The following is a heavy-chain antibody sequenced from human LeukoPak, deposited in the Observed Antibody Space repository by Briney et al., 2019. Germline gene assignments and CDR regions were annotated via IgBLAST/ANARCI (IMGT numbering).Heavy chain of an antibody. J-gene: IGHJ3*02. CDR1: GFIFSNYA. CDR2: IYSGGST. V-gene: IGHV3-53*01. CDR3: ARSLNDAFDI. Sequence: PGGSLRLSCAASGFIFSNYAMSWVRQAPGKGLEWVSVIYSGGSTYYADSVKGRFTISRDNSKNTLYLQMNSLRAEDTAVYYCARSLNDAFDIWGQGTMVTVSS.